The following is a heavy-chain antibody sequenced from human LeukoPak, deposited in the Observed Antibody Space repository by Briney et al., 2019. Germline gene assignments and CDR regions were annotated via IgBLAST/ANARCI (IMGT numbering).Heavy chain of an antibody. V-gene: IGHV3-64D*06. CDR3: VKDSGVSPATVTTYPDY. CDR1: GFTFSSYA. CDR2: ISSNGGST. Sequence: GGSLRLSCSASGFTFSSYAMHWVRQAPGKGLEYVSAISSNGGSTYYADSVKGRFTISRDNSKNTLYLQMSSLRAEDTAVYYCVKDSGVSPATVTTYPDYWGQGTLVTVSS. J-gene: IGHJ4*02. D-gene: IGHD4-17*01.